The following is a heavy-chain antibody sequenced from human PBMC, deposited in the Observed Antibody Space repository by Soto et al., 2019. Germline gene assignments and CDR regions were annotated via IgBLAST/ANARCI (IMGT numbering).Heavy chain of an antibody. Sequence: QVHLVESGGGVVQPGRSLRLSCAASAFTFNNCAMHWVRQAPGKGLEWVAIISDDGNHKNYVDSVKGRLTISRDNSKNTLYLQMDSLRPEDTAVYFCAKVCNTPYCFFLVNWGQGTLVTVSS. CDR2: ISDDGNHK. V-gene: IGHV3-30*18. CDR1: AFTFNNCA. J-gene: IGHJ4*02. CDR3: AKVCNTPYCFFLVN. D-gene: IGHD2-21*02.